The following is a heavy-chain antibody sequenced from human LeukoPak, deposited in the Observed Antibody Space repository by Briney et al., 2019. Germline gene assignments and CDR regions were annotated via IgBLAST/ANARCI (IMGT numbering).Heavy chain of an antibody. CDR2: IRNDGSNS. D-gene: IGHD3-22*01. CDR3: AKDRSYYDSGGFRSFDY. V-gene: IGHV3-30*02. Sequence: GGSLRLSCAASALTFNSCGMHWVRQAPGKGLEWVAFIRNDGSNSYYADSVKGRFTISRDNSKNTLYLQMNSLRPEDTAVYYCAKDRSYYDSGGFRSFDYWGQGTLVTVSS. J-gene: IGHJ4*02. CDR1: ALTFNSCG.